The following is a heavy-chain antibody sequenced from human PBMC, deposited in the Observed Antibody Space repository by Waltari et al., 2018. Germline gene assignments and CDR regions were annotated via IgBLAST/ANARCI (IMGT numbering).Heavy chain of an antibody. Sequence: QGLLVESGGRVVQPGRSLRLSCAASGFTFNRYVMQWVRQAPGKGLEWVGVVWYDGINKYYADSVKGRFTISRDNSENTLYLQMNSLRVDDTATYYCARGALAGRFFDFWGQGTLVTVSS. J-gene: IGHJ4*02. CDR1: GFTFNRYV. CDR3: ARGALAGRFFDF. CDR2: VWYDGINK. V-gene: IGHV3-33*01. D-gene: IGHD6-19*01.